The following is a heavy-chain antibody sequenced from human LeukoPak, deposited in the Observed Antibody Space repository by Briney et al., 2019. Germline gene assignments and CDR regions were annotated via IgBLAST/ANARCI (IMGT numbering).Heavy chain of an antibody. CDR1: GLTVSSNY. V-gene: IGHV3-53*01. CDR2: IYSGGST. J-gene: IGHJ4*02. Sequence: PGGSLSLSCAVSGLTVSSNYMRWVRQAPGKGLEWVSVIYSGGSTYYADSVKGRFTISRDNSKNTLYLQMNSLRAEDTAVYYCAREGPPTYSTRGDYWGQGTLVTVSS. CDR3: AREGPPTYSTRGDY. D-gene: IGHD2-21*01.